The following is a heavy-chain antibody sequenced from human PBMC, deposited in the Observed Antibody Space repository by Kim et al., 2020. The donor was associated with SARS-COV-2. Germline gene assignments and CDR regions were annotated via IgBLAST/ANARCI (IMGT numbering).Heavy chain of an antibody. J-gene: IGHJ4*02. V-gene: IGHV3-30*02. Sequence: KYYADSVKGLFTISRDISKNALYLQMNSLRAEDTAVYYWANHYGSGSSFDYWGQGPLVPVSS. CDR3: ANHYGSGSSFDY. CDR2: K. D-gene: IGHD3-10*01.